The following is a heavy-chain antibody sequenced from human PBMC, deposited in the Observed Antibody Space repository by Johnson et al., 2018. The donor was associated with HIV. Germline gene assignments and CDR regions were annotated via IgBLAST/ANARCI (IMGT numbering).Heavy chain of an antibody. CDR3: TTAGGRDTIFGVANDAFDI. CDR1: GFTFSNAW. CDR2: ISSKPDGGST. J-gene: IGHJ3*02. V-gene: IGHV3-15*01. D-gene: IGHD3-3*01. Sequence: VESGGSLRLSCAASGFTFSNAWMSWVRQAPGSGLEWVGRISSKPDGGSTDYAAPVKGRFTISRHASKNTLYLQMNSLKTEETAVYYCTTAGGRDTIFGVANDAFDIWGQGTMVTVSS.